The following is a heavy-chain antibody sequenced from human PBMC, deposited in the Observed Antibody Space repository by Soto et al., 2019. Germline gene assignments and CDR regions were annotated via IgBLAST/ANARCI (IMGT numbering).Heavy chain of an antibody. CDR3: AHRPPIWFGELLPNWFDP. Sequence: QITLKESGPTLVKPTQTLTLTCTFSGFSLSTSGVGVGWIRQPPGKALEWLALIYWDDDKRYSPSLKSRLTITKDTSKNQVVLTMTTMDPVDTATYYCAHRPPIWFGELLPNWFDPWGQGTLVTVSS. CDR1: GFSLSTSGVG. J-gene: IGHJ5*02. CDR2: IYWDDDK. D-gene: IGHD3-10*01. V-gene: IGHV2-5*02.